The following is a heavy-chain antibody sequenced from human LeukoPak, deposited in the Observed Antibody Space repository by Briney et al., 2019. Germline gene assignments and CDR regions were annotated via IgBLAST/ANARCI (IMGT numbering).Heavy chain of an antibody. D-gene: IGHD3-10*01. Sequence: GGSLRLSCAASGFTFSSYEMNWVRQAPGKGLEWVSYISSSGSTIYYADSVKGRFTISRDNAKNSPYLQMNSLRAEDTAVYYCARDRSYGSGFQYGMDVWGKGTTVTVSS. CDR1: GFTFSSYE. CDR3: ARDRSYGSGFQYGMDV. J-gene: IGHJ6*04. CDR2: ISSSGSTI. V-gene: IGHV3-48*03.